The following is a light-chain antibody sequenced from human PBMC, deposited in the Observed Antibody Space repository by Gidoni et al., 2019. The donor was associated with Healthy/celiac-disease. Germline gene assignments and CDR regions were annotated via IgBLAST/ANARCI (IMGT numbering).Light chain of an antibody. CDR3: QQYNSYSIT. CDR1: QSISSW. Sequence: DIQMTQSPSTLPASVGDRVTITCRASQSISSWLAWYQQKPGKAPKLLIYDASSLESGVPSRFSGRGSGTEFTLTISSLQPDDFATYYCQQYNSYSITFXQXTRLEIK. J-gene: IGKJ5*01. CDR2: DAS. V-gene: IGKV1-5*01.